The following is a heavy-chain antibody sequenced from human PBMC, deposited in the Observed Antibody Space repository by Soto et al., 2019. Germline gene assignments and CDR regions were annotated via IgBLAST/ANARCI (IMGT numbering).Heavy chain of an antibody. CDR3: ARLLEEEGYCSGGSCLSFDY. J-gene: IGHJ4*02. V-gene: IGHV4-34*01. Sequence: QVQLQQWGAGLLKPSETLSLTCAVYGGSFSGYYWSWIRQPPGQGLEGIGEINHSGRTNYHPSPKSRGTLSVDTSKYYFSLKLSSVTAADTAVYSCARLLEEEGYCSGGSCLSFDYWGQGTLVTVSS. CDR2: INHSGRT. CDR1: GGSFSGYY. D-gene: IGHD2-15*01.